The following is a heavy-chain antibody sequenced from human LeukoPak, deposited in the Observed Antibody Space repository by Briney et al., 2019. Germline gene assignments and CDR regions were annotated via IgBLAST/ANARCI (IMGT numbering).Heavy chain of an antibody. V-gene: IGHV3-7*01. D-gene: IGHD6-13*01. J-gene: IGHJ5*02. CDR1: GFTFTSYW. CDR3: ARDSSSWNNWFDP. CDR2: IKQDGSEK. Sequence: GGSLRLSCAASGFTFTSYWMSWVRQAPGKGLEWVANIKQDGSEKYYVDSVKGRFTISRDNAKNSLYLQMNSLRAEDTAVYYCARDSSSWNNWFDPWGQGTLVTVSS.